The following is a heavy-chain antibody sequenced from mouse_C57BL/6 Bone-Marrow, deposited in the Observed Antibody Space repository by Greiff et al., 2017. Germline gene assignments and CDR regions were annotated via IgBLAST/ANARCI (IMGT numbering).Heavy chain of an antibody. CDR2: SYPGSGST. CDR1: GYTFTSYW. V-gene: IGHV1-55*01. D-gene: IGHD3-2*02. CDR3: ARQLRLVGFAY. J-gene: IGHJ3*01. Sequence: VQLQQPGAELVKPGASVKMSCKASGYTFTSYWITWVKQRPGQGLEWIGDSYPGSGSTKYNAKLKSKANLTVDTSSSTAYMQLSSLTSEDSAVCYCARQLRLVGFAYWGQGTLVTVSA.